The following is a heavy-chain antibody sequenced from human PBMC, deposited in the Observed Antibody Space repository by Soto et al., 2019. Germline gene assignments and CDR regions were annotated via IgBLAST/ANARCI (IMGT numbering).Heavy chain of an antibody. D-gene: IGHD1-26*01. Sequence: GGSLRLSCEVSGFTFSSYSMNWARQAPGKGLEWVSYISGSSSTIYYADSVKGRFTISRDNAKNSLYLQMNSLRDEDTAVYYCARAVATVPYYYDGLDVWGQGTTVTVSS. V-gene: IGHV3-48*02. CDR1: GFTFSSYS. CDR2: ISGSSSTI. CDR3: ARAVATVPYYYDGLDV. J-gene: IGHJ6*02.